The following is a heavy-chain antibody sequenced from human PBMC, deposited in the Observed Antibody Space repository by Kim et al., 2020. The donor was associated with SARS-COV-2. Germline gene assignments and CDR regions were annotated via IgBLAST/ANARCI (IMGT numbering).Heavy chain of an antibody. Sequence: GGSLRLSCAASGFTFSRYSMNWVRQAPGKGLEWVSSISPSSSYIYYADSVKGRFTISRDNAKNSLYLQMNSLRAEDTAVYYCARSFYYDSSGYYYNDAFDIWGQGTMDTVSS. V-gene: IGHV3-21*01. CDR1: GFTFSRYS. D-gene: IGHD3-22*01. CDR3: ARSFYYDSSGYYYNDAFDI. J-gene: IGHJ3*02. CDR2: ISPSSSYI.